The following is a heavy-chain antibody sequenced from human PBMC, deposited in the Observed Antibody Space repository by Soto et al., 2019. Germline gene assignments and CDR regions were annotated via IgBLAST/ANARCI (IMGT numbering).Heavy chain of an antibody. J-gene: IGHJ4*02. Sequence: GGSLRLACASSVFTFSIYEMNWVRQAPGKGLEWVARISGSGSNIYYADSVKGRFTISRDNSKNPLYLQMNSLRAEDTAVYYGARDYRALTSHFDYWGQGTMVTVSS. CDR3: ARDYRALTSHFDY. V-gene: IGHV3-48*03. CDR2: ISGSGSNI. CDR1: VFTFSIYE. D-gene: IGHD2-2*01.